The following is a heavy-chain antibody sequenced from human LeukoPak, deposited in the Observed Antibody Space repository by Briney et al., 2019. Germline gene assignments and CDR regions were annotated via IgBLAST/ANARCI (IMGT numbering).Heavy chain of an antibody. Sequence: PGGSLRLSCAASGFTFDEYGMSWVRQAQGKGLEWVSGISLNGGATGYADSAKGRFTISRDNGKNSLYLQINSLRAEDTAVYYCVQSITMFIGWGQGTLVTVSS. CDR1: GFTFDEYG. D-gene: IGHD3-10*02. CDR3: VQSITMFIG. J-gene: IGHJ4*02. CDR2: ISLNGGAT. V-gene: IGHV3-20*04.